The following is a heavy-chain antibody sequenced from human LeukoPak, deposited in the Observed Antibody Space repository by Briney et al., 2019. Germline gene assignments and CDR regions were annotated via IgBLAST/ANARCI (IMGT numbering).Heavy chain of an antibody. CDR3: ARGTPFWLPRGDAFDI. D-gene: IGHD6-19*01. CDR1: GFTFSSYA. J-gene: IGHJ3*02. CDR2: ISYDGSNK. V-gene: IGHV3-30*04. Sequence: GGSLRLSCAASGFTFSSYAMHWVRQAPGKGLEWVAVISYDGSNKYYADSVKGRFTISRDNAKNSLYLQMNSLRAEDTAVYYCARGTPFWLPRGDAFDIWGQGTMVTVSS.